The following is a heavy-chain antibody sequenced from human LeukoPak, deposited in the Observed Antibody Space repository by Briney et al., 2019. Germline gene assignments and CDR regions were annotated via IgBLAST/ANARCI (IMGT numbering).Heavy chain of an antibody. CDR2: IWYDGSNK. V-gene: IGHV3-33*06. Sequence: GGSLRLSCAASGFTFSSYGMHWVRQAPGKGLEWVAVIWYDGSNKYYADSVKGRFTISRDNSKNTLYLQMNSLRAEDTAVCYCAKGEQQPHYYGMDVWGQGTTVTVSS. J-gene: IGHJ6*02. CDR1: GFTFSSYG. D-gene: IGHD6-13*01. CDR3: AKGEQQPHYYGMDV.